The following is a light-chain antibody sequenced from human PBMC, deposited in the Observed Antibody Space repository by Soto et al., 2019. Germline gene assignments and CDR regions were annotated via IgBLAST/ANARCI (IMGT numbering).Light chain of an antibody. CDR1: QSVLYSSNNKNY. V-gene: IGKV4-1*01. J-gene: IGKJ1*01. CDR3: QQYYSAPWT. Sequence: DIVMTQSPDSLAVSLGERATINCESSQSVLYSSNNKNYLAWYQQKPGQPPKLLIYWASTRESGVPDRFSGSGSGTAFTLTISSLQADDVAVYYCQQYYSAPWTFVQGTKVEIK. CDR2: WAS.